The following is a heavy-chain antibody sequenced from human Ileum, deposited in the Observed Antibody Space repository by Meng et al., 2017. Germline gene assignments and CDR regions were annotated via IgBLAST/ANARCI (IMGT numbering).Heavy chain of an antibody. J-gene: IGHJ4*02. CDR3: ATYEGTGSYHA. CDR1: GFTFSSYS. CDR2: ISSSSSYI. D-gene: IGHD3-10*01. V-gene: IGHV3-21*01. Sequence: GESLKISCAASGFTFSSYSMNWVRQAPGKGLEWVSSISSSSSYIYYADSVKGRFTISRDNAKNSLYLQMNTLRAEDTAMYYCATYEGTGSYHAWGQGTLVTVSS.